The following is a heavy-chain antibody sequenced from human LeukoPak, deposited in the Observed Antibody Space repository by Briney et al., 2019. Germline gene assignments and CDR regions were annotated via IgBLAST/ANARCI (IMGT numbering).Heavy chain of an antibody. CDR3: ARDQAQNYYDSSGYMASWYSDL. V-gene: IGHV3-30*03. CDR1: GFTFSSYG. Sequence: PGGSLRLSCAASGFTFSSYGMHWVRQAPGKGLEWVAVISYDGSNKYYADSVKGRFTISRDNSKNTLYLQMNSLRAEDTAVYYCARDQAQNYYDSSGYMASWYSDLWGRGTLVTVSS. J-gene: IGHJ2*01. CDR2: ISYDGSNK. D-gene: IGHD3-22*01.